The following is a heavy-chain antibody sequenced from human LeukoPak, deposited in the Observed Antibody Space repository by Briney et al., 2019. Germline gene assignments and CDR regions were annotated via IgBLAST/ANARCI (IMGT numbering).Heavy chain of an antibody. CDR1: GFTFSSYA. CDR3: AKDPVNGYSSGWYSLPFDY. D-gene: IGHD6-19*01. CDR2: ISGSGGST. Sequence: GGSLRLSCAASGFTFSSYAMSWVRQAPGKGLEWVSAISGSGGSTYYADSVKGRFTISRDNSKNTLYLQMNSLRAEDTAVYYCAKDPVNGYSSGWYSLPFDYWGQGTLVTVSS. J-gene: IGHJ4*02. V-gene: IGHV3-23*01.